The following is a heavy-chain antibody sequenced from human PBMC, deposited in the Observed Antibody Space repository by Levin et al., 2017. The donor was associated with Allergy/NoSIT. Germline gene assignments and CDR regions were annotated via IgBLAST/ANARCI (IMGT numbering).Heavy chain of an antibody. CDR3: SKRVVVAITDSHYGYERDG. J-gene: IGHJ6*04. V-gene: IGHV5-51*01. CDR2: IYPGDSDT. Sequence: GESLKISCKDSGYSFSAYWIAWVRQMPGKGLEWMGSIYPGDSDTRYSPSFQGHVTMSTDKSISTAYLQWSSLKASDTATYYLSKRVVVAITDSHYGYERDGRGKGTKVTVSS. D-gene: IGHD2-15*01. CDR1: GYSFSAYW.